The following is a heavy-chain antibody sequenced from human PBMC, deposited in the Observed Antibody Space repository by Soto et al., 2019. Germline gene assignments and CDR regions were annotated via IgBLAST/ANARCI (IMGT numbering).Heavy chain of an antibody. D-gene: IGHD1-26*01. J-gene: IGHJ4*02. CDR3: SRGKGIWEQRTLGY. V-gene: IGHV1-8*01. CDR2: MNPNSGNT. CDR1: GYTFTSYD. Sequence: QVQLVQSGAEVKKPGASVKVSCKASGYTFTSYDINWVRQATGQGLEWMGWMNPNSGNTGNAQKCQGRVTMTRNTSISTAYMELSSLRSEDTAVYYCSRGKGIWEQRTLGYWGQGTLVTVSS.